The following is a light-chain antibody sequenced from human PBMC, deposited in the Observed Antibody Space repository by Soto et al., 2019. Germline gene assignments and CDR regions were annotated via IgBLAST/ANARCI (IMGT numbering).Light chain of an antibody. V-gene: IGLV2-14*01. Sequence: QSVLTQPASVSGSPGQSITISCTGTSSDVGGYNYVSWYQQYPGKAPKLMIYSVSSRPSGISNRFSGSKSGNTASLTISGLQADDEADYYCSSYTSSTTGVFGGGTQLTVL. CDR3: SSYTSSTTGV. CDR2: SVS. J-gene: IGLJ7*01. CDR1: SSDVGGYNY.